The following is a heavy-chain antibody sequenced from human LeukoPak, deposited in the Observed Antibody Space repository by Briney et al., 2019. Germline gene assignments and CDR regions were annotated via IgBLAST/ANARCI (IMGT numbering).Heavy chain of an antibody. CDR3: ARGINVRGVIKWFDP. CDR2: IYHSGST. Sequence: SETLSLTCTVSGYSISSGYYWGWIRQPPGKGLEWIGSIYHSGSTYYNPSLKSRVTISVDTSKNQFSLRLSSVTAADTAVYYCARGINVRGVIKWFDPWGQGTLVTVSS. J-gene: IGHJ5*02. V-gene: IGHV4-38-2*02. D-gene: IGHD3-10*01. CDR1: GYSISSGYY.